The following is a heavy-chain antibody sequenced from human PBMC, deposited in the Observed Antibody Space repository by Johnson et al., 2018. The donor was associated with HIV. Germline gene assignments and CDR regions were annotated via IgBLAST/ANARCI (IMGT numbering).Heavy chain of an antibody. Sequence: VQLVESGGGVARPGGSLRLSCAASGFTFGDYAMSWVRQVPGKGLEWVSGINWNGGSTGYADSVEGRLTISRENVKKSLYLQMNSLRAEDTAFYYCARDETQRRYALTAFDIWGQGTLVTVSS. V-gene: IGHV3-20*04. CDR3: ARDETQRRYALTAFDI. D-gene: IGHD6-25*01. CDR1: GFTFGDYA. CDR2: INWNGGST. J-gene: IGHJ3*02.